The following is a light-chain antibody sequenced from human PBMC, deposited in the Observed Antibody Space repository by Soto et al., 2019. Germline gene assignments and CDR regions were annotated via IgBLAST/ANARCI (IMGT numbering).Light chain of an antibody. CDR3: ATWDDSMNGL. J-gene: IGLJ3*02. CDR2: TNN. V-gene: IGLV1-44*01. CDR1: SSNIGSNT. Sequence: QSVLTQPPSASGTPGQRXXXSCSGSSSNIGSNTVSWYQQLPGTAPKLLIYTNNQRPSGVSDRFSGSKSGTSASLTISGLQSEDEADYYCATWDDSMNGLFGGGTKLTVL.